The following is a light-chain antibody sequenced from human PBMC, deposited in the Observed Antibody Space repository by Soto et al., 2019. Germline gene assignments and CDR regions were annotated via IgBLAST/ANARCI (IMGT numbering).Light chain of an antibody. V-gene: IGLV2-14*01. CDR3: SSHTSSSSLVL. Sequence: QSVLTQPASVSGSPGQSITISCTGTSSDVGGYNSVSWYQRHPGKAPKLMIYDVSNRPSGVSNRFSGSKSGNTASLTISGLEAEDEADYYCSSHTSSSSLVLFGGGTKVTVL. CDR1: SSDVGGYNS. J-gene: IGLJ2*01. CDR2: DVS.